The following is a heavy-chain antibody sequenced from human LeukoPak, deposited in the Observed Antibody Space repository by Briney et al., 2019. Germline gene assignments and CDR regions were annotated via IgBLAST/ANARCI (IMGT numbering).Heavy chain of an antibody. D-gene: IGHD3-22*01. V-gene: IGHV3-30*03. Sequence: GGSLRPSCAASGFTFSSYGMHWVRQAPGKGLEWVAVISYDGSNKYYADSVKGRFTISRDNSKNTLYLQMNSLRAEDTAVYYCARDKVYYYDSSGYSYYWYFDLWGRGTLVTVSS. CDR2: ISYDGSNK. CDR3: ARDKVYYYDSSGYSYYWYFDL. CDR1: GFTFSSYG. J-gene: IGHJ2*01.